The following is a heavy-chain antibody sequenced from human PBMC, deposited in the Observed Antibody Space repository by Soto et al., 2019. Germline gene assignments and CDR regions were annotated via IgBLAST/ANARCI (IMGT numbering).Heavy chain of an antibody. D-gene: IGHD4-17*01. CDR2: IYSGGST. Sequence: GGSLRLSCAASGFTVSSNYMSWVRQAPGKGLEWVSVIYSGGSTYYADSVKGRFTISRDNSKNTLYLQMNSLRAEDTAVYYCATETVTPYFDYWGQGTLVTVSS. V-gene: IGHV3-66*01. CDR3: ATETVTPYFDY. CDR1: GFTVSSNY. J-gene: IGHJ4*02.